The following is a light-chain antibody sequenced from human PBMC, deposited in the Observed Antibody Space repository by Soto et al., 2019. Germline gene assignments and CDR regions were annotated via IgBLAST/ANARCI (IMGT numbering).Light chain of an antibody. CDR3: QHRSDSPS. CDR1: QSVGNS. J-gene: IGKJ5*01. CDR2: DAS. V-gene: IGKV3-11*01. Sequence: EIVLTQSPATLSLSPGERVTLSCRASQSVGNSLAWYQQKPGQAPRILMYDASSRATGIAARFSGSGYGTDFTLTISRLEPEDFAVYYCQHRSDSPSFGQGTRLEIK.